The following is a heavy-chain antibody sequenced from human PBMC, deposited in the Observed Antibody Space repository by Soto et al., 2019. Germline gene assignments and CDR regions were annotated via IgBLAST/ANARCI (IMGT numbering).Heavy chain of an antibody. D-gene: IGHD6-13*01. CDR1: GYSFSSSW. V-gene: IGHV5-51*01. CDR3: ARHAGNSWKGDYFDY. J-gene: IGHJ4*02. CDR2: IDPNDSQT. Sequence: PGESLNISCQASGYSFSSSWIGWVRQMPGKGLEWMGIIDPNDSQTIYRPFFQGQVTISADKSTDTAYLQWSSLTTSDTAMYYCARHAGNSWKGDYFDYWGQGALVTVSS.